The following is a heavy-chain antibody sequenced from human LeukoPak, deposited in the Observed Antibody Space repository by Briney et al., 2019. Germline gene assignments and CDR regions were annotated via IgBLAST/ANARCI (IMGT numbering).Heavy chain of an antibody. CDR1: GASVSTNNW. CDR2: VYHSGLT. J-gene: IGHJ4*02. D-gene: IGHD2-15*01. Sequence: SETLSLTCVVSGASVSTNNWWTWVRQAPGKGLEWIGGVYHSGLTNYSPSLKSRVTMSIDKSKNIFSLNLTSVTAADTALYYCARGYCTGGNCYSFGYWGQGTLVTVSS. V-gene: IGHV4/OR15-8*02. CDR3: ARGYCTGGNCYSFGY.